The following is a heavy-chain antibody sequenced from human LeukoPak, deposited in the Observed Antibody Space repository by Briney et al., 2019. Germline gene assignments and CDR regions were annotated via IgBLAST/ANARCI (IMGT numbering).Heavy chain of an antibody. D-gene: IGHD3-3*01. V-gene: IGHV3-64*01. J-gene: IGHJ4*02. CDR1: GFTFSSYA. CDR3: ARDGWYDFWSGYLDY. Sequence: GGSLRLSCAAPGFTFSSYAMHWVRQAPGKGLEYVSAISSNGGSTYYANSVKGRFTISRDNSKNTLYLQMGSLRAEDMAAYYCARDGWYDFWSGYLDYWGQGTLVTVSS. CDR2: ISSNGGST.